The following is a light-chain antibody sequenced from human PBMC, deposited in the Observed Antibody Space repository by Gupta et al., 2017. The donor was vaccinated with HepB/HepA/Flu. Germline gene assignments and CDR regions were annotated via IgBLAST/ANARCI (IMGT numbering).Light chain of an antibody. J-gene: IGKJ4*01. CDR2: DAT. CDR1: QSINIY. V-gene: IGKV3-11*01. CDR3: QHRSSWPPLT. Sequence: EVVLTQFPATLSLSPGERATLSCRASQSINIYLAWYQQRPGQAPRLLIYDATNRAPGVPARFSGSGYGKYLTLTSSIRDPEDFAVYYCQHRSSWPPLTFGGGTKVEI.